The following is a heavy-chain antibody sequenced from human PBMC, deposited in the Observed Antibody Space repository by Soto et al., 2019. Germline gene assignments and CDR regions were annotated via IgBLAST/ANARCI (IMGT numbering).Heavy chain of an antibody. D-gene: IGHD1-1*01. J-gene: IGHJ4*02. V-gene: IGHV1-8*01. CDR3: ARRAETNGWNGFGADKYYFDF. CDR1: GYTFPSYD. Sequence: QVQLVQSGAEERKPGASVKVSCEASGYTFPSYDIYWVRQATGQGLEWMGWMNPNTGNSGYAQKFQGRVTMTSDTSISTAHMELSSLRSDDTAVYYCARRAETNGWNGFGADKYYFDFWGQGTLVTVSS. CDR2: MNPNTGNS.